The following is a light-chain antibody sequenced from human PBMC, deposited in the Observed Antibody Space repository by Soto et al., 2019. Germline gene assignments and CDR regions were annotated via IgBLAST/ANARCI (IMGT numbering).Light chain of an antibody. J-gene: IGKJ4*01. Sequence: DIQMTQSPSSLSASVGDIVTITCRASQSIRSWLAWYQQKPGKAPKLLIYSASSLESGVPSRFSGSGSGTEFTLTITRLQADDFAAYYCQQYSSYPLTFGGGTKVEIK. CDR1: QSIRSW. CDR2: SAS. V-gene: IGKV1-5*03. CDR3: QQYSSYPLT.